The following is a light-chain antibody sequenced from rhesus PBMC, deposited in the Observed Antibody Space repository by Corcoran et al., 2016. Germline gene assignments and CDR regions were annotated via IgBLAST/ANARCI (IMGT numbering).Light chain of an antibody. CDR2: RVS. J-gene: IGKJ1*01. Sequence: REPASISCRSSQSLLHTDGRTYLYWYLQKPGQPPRLLIFRVSNRFSGVPDRFSGSGSGTDFTLKISRVKAEDVGVYYCRQALQTPPTFGQGTKVEIK. CDR1: QSLLHTDGRTY. CDR3: RQALQTPPT. V-gene: IGKV2-70*01.